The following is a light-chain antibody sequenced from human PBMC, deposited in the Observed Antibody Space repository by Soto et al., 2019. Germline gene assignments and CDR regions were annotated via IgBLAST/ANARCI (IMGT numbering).Light chain of an antibody. CDR2: EVS. CDR3: CSYTSISTSAV. V-gene: IGLV2-14*01. Sequence: QSALTQPASVSGSPGQSITISCTGTSSDIGDYTHVSWYQKHPGKAPKLIIYEVSDRPSGVSNRFSGSKSGNTASLTISGLQTEDEADYYCCSYTSISTSAVFGGGTKVTVL. CDR1: SSDIGDYTH. J-gene: IGLJ2*01.